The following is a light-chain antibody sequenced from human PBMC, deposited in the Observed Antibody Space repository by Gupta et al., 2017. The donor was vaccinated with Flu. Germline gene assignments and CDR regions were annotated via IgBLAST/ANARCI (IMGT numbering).Light chain of an antibody. J-gene: IGLJ3*02. CDR1: NSNIGRNT. CDR3: EKWEDSLKDPV. Sequence: QSLLTQPASSSGTRVQRVTISCSGTNSNIGRNTLSWYQQLPAAEPKLIIQKENQRPYAVHVRFSCSQSGTSDSLTIRGPKSEDEGYFDGEKWEDSLKDPVFGGGTRLTGL. V-gene: IGLV1-44*01. CDR2: KEN.